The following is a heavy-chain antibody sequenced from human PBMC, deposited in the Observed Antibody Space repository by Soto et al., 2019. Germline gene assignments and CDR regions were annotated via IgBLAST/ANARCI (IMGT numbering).Heavy chain of an antibody. J-gene: IGHJ4*02. CDR2: IIPILGIA. V-gene: IGHV1-69*08. CDR3: ARDPGYSYGYSFDY. CDR1: GGTFSSYT. Sequence: QVQLVQSGAEVKKPGSSVKVSCKASGGTFSSYTISWVRQAPGQGLEWMGRIIPILGIANYAQKFQGRVTITAEKSTSTAYMELSSLRSEDTAVYYCARDPGYSYGYSFDYWGQGTLVTVSS. D-gene: IGHD5-18*01.